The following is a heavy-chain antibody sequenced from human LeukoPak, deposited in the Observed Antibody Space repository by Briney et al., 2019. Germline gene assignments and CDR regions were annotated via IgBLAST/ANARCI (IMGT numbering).Heavy chain of an antibody. CDR2: ISAYNGNT. D-gene: IGHD1-26*01. V-gene: IGHV1-18*04. Sequence: ASVKVSCKASGYTFTGYYIHWIRQAPGQGLEWMGWISAYNGNTNYAQKFQGRVTITTDESTSTAYMELSSLRSEDTAVYYCARDPYSGSPNWFDPWGQGTLVTVSS. CDR3: ARDPYSGSPNWFDP. J-gene: IGHJ5*02. CDR1: GYTFTGYY.